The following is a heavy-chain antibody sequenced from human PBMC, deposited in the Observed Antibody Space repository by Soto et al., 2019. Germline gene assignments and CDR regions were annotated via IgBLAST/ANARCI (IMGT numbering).Heavy chain of an antibody. J-gene: IGHJ4*02. CDR2: IIPILGTP. CDR1: GGTFSSYA. Sequence: QVQLVQSGAEVKKPGSSVKVSCKASGGTFSSYAINWVRQAPGQGLEWMAGIIPILGTPNYAQKFQGRVTITADESTSTVYMELSSLRSEDTAVYYCARDRYDFWRGYLMDYWGQGTLVTVSS. V-gene: IGHV1-69*01. D-gene: IGHD3-3*01. CDR3: ARDRYDFWRGYLMDY.